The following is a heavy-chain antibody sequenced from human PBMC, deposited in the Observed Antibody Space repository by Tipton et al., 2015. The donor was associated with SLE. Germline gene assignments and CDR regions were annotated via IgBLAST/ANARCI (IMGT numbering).Heavy chain of an antibody. CDR1: GFTFSSYW. J-gene: IGHJ3*02. Sequence: SLRLSCAASGFTFSSYWMHWVRQAPGKGLVWVSRINSDGSSTSYADSVKGRFTISRDNAKNTLYLQMNSLRAEDTAVYYCVRSGGYSGYGAFDIWGQGTMVTVPS. CDR2: INSDGSST. CDR3: VRSGGYSGYGAFDI. D-gene: IGHD5-12*01. V-gene: IGHV3-74*01.